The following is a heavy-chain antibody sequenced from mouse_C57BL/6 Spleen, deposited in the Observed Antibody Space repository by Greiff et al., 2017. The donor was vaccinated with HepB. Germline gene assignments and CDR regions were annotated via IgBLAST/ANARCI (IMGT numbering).Heavy chain of an antibody. J-gene: IGHJ2*01. D-gene: IGHD1-1*01. CDR3: ARSGDGSRTFDY. V-gene: IGHV1-81*01. CDR1: GYTFTSYG. CDR2: IYPRSGNT. Sequence: VQLQQSGAELARPGASVKLSCKASGYTFTSYGISWVKQRTGQGLEWIGEIYPRSGNTYYNEKFKGKATLTADKSSSTAYMELRSLTSEDSAVYFCARSGDGSRTFDYWGQGTTLTVSS.